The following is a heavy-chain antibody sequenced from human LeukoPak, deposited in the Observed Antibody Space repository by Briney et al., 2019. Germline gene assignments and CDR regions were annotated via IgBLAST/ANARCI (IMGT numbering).Heavy chain of an antibody. CDR3: AKGLYYSDSTGYPY. CDR1: GFTFSTYG. D-gene: IGHD3-22*01. V-gene: IGHV3-30*02. J-gene: IGHJ4*02. CDR2: IGYDGSNK. Sequence: GGSLRLSCAASGFTFSTYGMHWVRQAPGKGLEWVAFIGYDGSNKYYVDSVKGRFTISRDNSKNTLYLQMNSLTTEDSAVYYCAKGLYYSDSTGYPYWGQGTLVTVSS.